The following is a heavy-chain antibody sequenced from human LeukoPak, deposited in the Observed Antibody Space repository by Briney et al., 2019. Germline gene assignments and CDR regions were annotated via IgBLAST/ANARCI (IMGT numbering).Heavy chain of an antibody. CDR2: INHSGST. CDR1: GGSFSGYY. D-gene: IGHD1-14*01. J-gene: IGHJ4*02. CDR3: ARHLRGTPWY. Sequence: SETLSLTCAVYGGSFSGYYWSWIRQPPGKGLEWIGEINHSGSTNYNPSLKSRVTISVDTSKNQFSLKLSSVTAADTAVYYCARHLRGTPWYWGQGTLVTVSS. V-gene: IGHV4-34*01.